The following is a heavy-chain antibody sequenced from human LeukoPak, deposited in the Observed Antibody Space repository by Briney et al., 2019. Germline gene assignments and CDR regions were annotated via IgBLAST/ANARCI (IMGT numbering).Heavy chain of an antibody. J-gene: IGHJ4*02. D-gene: IGHD2-21*02. CDR3: ARDLVWAGYCGGDCYPN. V-gene: IGHV4-4*07. Sequence: SETLSLTCTVSGGSISSYYWSWIRQPAGKGLEWIGRIYTSGSTNYNPSLKSRVTMSVDTSKNQFSLKLSSVTAADTAVYYCARDLVWAGYCGGDCYPNWGQGTLVTVSS. CDR1: GGSISSYY. CDR2: IYTSGST.